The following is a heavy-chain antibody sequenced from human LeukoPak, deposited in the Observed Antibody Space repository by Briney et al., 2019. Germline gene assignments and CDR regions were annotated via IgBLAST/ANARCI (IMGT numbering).Heavy chain of an antibody. CDR3: ARNFVEMATISPYYYYYMDV. J-gene: IGHJ6*03. D-gene: IGHD5-24*01. CDR1: GYTFTSYG. CDR2: ISAYYGNT. Sequence: GASVKVSCKASGYTFTSYGISWVQQAPGQGLEWMGWISAYYGNTNYAQKLQGRVTMTTDTSTSTAYMELRSLRSDDTAVYYCARNFVEMATISPYYYYYMDVWGKGTTVTVSS. V-gene: IGHV1-18*01.